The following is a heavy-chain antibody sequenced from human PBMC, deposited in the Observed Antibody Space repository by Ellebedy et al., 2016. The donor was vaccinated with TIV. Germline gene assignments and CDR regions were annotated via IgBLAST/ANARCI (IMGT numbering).Heavy chain of an antibody. J-gene: IGHJ5*02. CDR3: ARESGIPFDP. CDR1: GYTFKSYA. Sequence: AASVKVSCKASGYTFKSYAIHWVRQAPRHRLEWMGWINAVNGETKYSQKFQGRVTITRDTSASTAYMELRSLRSEDTAVYYCARESGIPFDPWGQGTLVTVSS. D-gene: IGHD2-21*01. CDR2: INAVNGET. V-gene: IGHV1-3*01.